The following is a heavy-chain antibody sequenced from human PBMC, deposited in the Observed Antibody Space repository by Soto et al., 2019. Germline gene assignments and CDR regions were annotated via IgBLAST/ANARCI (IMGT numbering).Heavy chain of an antibody. J-gene: IGHJ4*02. D-gene: IGHD3-22*01. CDR1: GFTFSSYS. CDR2: ISSSSTI. CDR3: ARVDSGYYPQAFDS. V-gene: IGHV3-48*02. Sequence: GGSLRLSCAASGFTFSSYSMNWVRQAPGKGLEWVSFISSSSTIYYADSVKGRFTISRDNAKNSLYLQMNSLRDEDTAVYYCARVDSGYYPQAFDSWGQGTLVTVSS.